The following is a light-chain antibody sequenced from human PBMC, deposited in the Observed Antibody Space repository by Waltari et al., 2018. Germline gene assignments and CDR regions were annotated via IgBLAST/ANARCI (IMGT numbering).Light chain of an antibody. CDR1: STDVGYYSY. V-gene: IGLV2-11*01. CDR2: DVT. Sequence: QSALTQPPSVSGFPGQSVTISCTGSSTDVGYYSYVSWYQQQPGKAPKVVVYDVTERPSGVPDRFSGSKSANTASLTISGLQAEDDADYYCCSYAGSYTWVFGGGTTVTVL. CDR3: CSYAGSYTWV. J-gene: IGLJ3*02.